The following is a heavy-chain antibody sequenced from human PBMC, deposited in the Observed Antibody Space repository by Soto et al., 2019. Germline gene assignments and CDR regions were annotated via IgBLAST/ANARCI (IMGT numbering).Heavy chain of an antibody. CDR1: RFSVSNNF. CDR2: IYSSGRT. CDR3: ARRYFYDGSGFYGAFDL. Sequence: EVELVESGGGLVQPGGSLRLSCTASRFSVSNNFMSWVRQAPGKGLEWVSLIYSSGRTYYADSVRGRFTISRDNSNNALYLQMNGLRAEDTGVYYCARRYFYDGSGFYGAFDLWGQGTMVTVSS. D-gene: IGHD3-22*01. V-gene: IGHV3-66*04. J-gene: IGHJ3*01.